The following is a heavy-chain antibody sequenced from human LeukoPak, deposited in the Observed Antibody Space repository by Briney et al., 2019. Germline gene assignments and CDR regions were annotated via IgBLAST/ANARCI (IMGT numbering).Heavy chain of an antibody. CDR2: ISSSGSTI. Sequence: GGSLRLSCAASGVTFSSYEMTWVRQAPGKGLEWVSYISSSGSTIYYADSVKGRFTISRDNAKNSLYLQMTRLRAEDTAVYYCARDLWDFWSGFDYWGQGTLVTVSS. CDR3: ARDLWDFWSGFDY. D-gene: IGHD3-3*01. J-gene: IGHJ4*02. CDR1: GVTFSSYE. V-gene: IGHV3-48*03.